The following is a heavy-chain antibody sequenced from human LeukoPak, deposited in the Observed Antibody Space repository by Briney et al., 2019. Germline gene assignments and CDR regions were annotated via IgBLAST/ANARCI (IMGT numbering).Heavy chain of an antibody. Sequence: PGGSLRLSCSGSGFIFSNYEMNWVRPAPGKGLEGVSYISSTGGDIYYADSVKGRFTTSRDNAEKSVYLQMNSLRAEDTAVYYCARDLPTGTYRAYFDNWGQGTLVTVSS. J-gene: IGHJ4*02. D-gene: IGHD1-26*01. V-gene: IGHV3-48*03. CDR2: ISSTGGDI. CDR1: GFIFSNYE. CDR3: ARDLPTGTYRAYFDN.